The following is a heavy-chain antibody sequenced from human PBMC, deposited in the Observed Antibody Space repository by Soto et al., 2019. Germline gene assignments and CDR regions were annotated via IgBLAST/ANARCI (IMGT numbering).Heavy chain of an antibody. CDR2: INHSGST. J-gene: IGHJ5*02. D-gene: IGHD6-19*01. V-gene: IGHV4-34*01. CDR1: GGSFSGYY. Sequence: SETLSLTCAVYGGSFSGYYWSWIRQPPGKGLEWIGEINHSGSTNYNPSLKSRVTISVDTSKNQFSLKLSSVTAADTAVYYCARGSSGWWRVHWFDPWGQGTLVTVSS. CDR3: ARGSSGWWRVHWFDP.